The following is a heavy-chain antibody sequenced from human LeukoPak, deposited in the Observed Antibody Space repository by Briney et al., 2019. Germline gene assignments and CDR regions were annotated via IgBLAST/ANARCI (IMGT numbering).Heavy chain of an antibody. V-gene: IGHV1-8*01. CDR2: MNPNSGNT. J-gene: IGHJ4*02. CDR1: GYTFTSYD. Sequence: GASVKVSCKASGYTFTSYDINWVRQATGQGLEWMGWMNPNSGNTGYAQKFQGRVTITTDESTSTAYMELSSLRSEDTAVYYCARDRSYYYGSGSDYWGQGTLVTVSS. D-gene: IGHD3-10*01. CDR3: ARDRSYYYGSGSDY.